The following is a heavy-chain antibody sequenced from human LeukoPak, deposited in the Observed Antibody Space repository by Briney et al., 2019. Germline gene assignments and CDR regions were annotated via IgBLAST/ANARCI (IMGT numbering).Heavy chain of an antibody. J-gene: IGHJ6*02. CDR1: GGTFSSYA. CDR3: ARAVPLVMVYEEIIPLPYYYYYGMDV. Sequence: SVKVSCKASGGTFSSYAISWVRQAPGQGLEWMGGIIPISGTANYAQKFQGRVTITADESTSTAYMELSSLRSEDTAVYYCARAVPLVMVYEEIIPLPYYYYYGMDVWGQGTTVTVSS. CDR2: IIPISGTA. V-gene: IGHV1-69*01. D-gene: IGHD2-8*01.